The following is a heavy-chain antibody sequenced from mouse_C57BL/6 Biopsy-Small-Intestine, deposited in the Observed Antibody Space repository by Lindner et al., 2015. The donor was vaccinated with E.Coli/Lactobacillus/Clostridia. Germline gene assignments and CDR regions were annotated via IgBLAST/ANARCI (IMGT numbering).Heavy chain of an antibody. J-gene: IGHJ2*01. CDR3: ARGSSGYVDYFDY. Sequence: VQLQESGAELVRPGTSVKVSCKASGYAFTNYLIEWVKQRPGQGLEWIGVINPGSGDTNYNERFKGKATLTADKSSSTAYMEPRSLTSEDSAVYFCARGSSGYVDYFDYWGQGTTLTVSS. D-gene: IGHD3-2*02. CDR1: GYAFTNYL. V-gene: IGHV1-54*01. CDR2: INPGSGDT.